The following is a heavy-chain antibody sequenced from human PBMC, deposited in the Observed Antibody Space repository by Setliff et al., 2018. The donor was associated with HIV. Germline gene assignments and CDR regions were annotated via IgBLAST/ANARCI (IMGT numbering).Heavy chain of an antibody. J-gene: IGHJ4*02. CDR1: GGSFTSYY. D-gene: IGHD3-3*01. V-gene: IGHV4-34*01. CDR3: ARGSYRGSGFFVRYFDF. Sequence: SETLSLTCAVDGGSFTSYYWTWIRQAPGKDLEWIGEINNNGGTNYNPSLKSRVTISVDRSKNQFFLRLTSVTAADTVVYYCARGSYRGSGFFVRYFDFWGEGSLVTVYS. CDR2: INNNGGT.